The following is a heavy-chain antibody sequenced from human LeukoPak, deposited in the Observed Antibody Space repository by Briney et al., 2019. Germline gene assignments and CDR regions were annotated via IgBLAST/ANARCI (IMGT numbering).Heavy chain of an antibody. CDR2: ISYDGSNK. D-gene: IGHD6-6*01. CDR3: ASMGYSSSSGY. V-gene: IGHV3-30-3*01. Sequence: GGSLRLSCAASGFTFSSYAMHWVRQAPGKGLEWVAVISYDGSNKYYADPVKGRFTISRDNSKNTLYLQMNSLRAEDTAVYYCASMGYSSSSGYWGQGTLVTVSS. J-gene: IGHJ4*02. CDR1: GFTFSSYA.